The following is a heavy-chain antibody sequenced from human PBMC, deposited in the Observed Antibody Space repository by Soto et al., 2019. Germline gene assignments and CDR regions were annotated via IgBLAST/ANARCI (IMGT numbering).Heavy chain of an antibody. D-gene: IGHD4-4*01. CDR3: AKSPTGDAFDM. CDR2: ISSSSDYI. CDR1: GFTFSSYS. J-gene: IGHJ3*02. Sequence: EVQLVESGGGLVKPGGSLRLSCAASGFTFSSYSINWVRQAPGKGLEWVSSISSSSDYIFYADSVKGRFTISRDNAKNSAYAHMNSLRAEDTAVYYSAKSPTGDAFDMWGQGTMVTVS. V-gene: IGHV3-21*01.